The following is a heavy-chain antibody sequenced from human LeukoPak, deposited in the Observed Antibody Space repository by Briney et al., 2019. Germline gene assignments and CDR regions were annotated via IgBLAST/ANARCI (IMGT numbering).Heavy chain of an antibody. D-gene: IGHD2-15*01. J-gene: IGHJ4*02. Sequence: GGSLRLSCAASGFTFSSYAMSWVRQAPGEGLEWVSAISGSGGSTYYADSVKGRFTISRDNSKNTLYLQMNSLRAEDTAVYYCAKSVVVAATRGGFDYWGQGTLVTVSS. CDR2: ISGSGGST. V-gene: IGHV3-23*01. CDR1: GFTFSSYA. CDR3: AKSVVVAATRGGFDY.